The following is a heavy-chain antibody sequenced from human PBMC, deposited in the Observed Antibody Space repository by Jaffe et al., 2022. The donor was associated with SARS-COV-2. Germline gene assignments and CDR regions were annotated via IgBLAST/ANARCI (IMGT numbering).Heavy chain of an antibody. J-gene: IGHJ3*02. D-gene: IGHD5-12*01. CDR1: GFTFSSYA. V-gene: IGHV3-23*04. CDR3: AKDHMNTPHSGYDHDAFDI. Sequence: EVQLVESGGGLVQPGGSLRLSCAASGFTFSSYAMSWVRQAPGKGLEWVSAISGSGGSTYYADSVKGRFTISRDNSKNTLYLQMNSLRAEDTAVYYCAKDHMNTPHSGYDHDAFDIWGQGTMVTVSS. CDR2: ISGSGGST.